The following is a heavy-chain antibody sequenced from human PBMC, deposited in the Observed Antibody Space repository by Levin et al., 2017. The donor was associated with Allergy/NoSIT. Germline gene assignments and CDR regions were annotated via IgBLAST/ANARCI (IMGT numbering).Heavy chain of an antibody. Sequence: SQTLSLTCTVSGGSISSSYWSWIRQPPGKGLEWIGYIYYSGSTNYNPSLKSRVTISVDTSKNQFSLKLNSVTAADTAVYYCARDLGLCTNGVCYTNWFEPWGQGTLVTVSS. D-gene: IGHD2-8*01. CDR2: IYYSGST. V-gene: IGHV4-59*12. CDR1: GGSISSSY. J-gene: IGHJ5*02. CDR3: ARDLGLCTNGVCYTNWFEP.